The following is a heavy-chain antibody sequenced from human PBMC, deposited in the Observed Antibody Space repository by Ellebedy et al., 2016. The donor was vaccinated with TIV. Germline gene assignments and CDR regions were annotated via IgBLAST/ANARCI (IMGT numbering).Heavy chain of an antibody. CDR1: GYNFSRYW. CDR3: ARVGEVAATPCSY. CDR2: IYPGDSDT. D-gene: IGHD2-15*01. V-gene: IGHV5-51*01. Sequence: GESLKISCKGSGYNFSRYWIGWVRQMPGKGLEWMGIIYPGDSDTRYSPSFQGQVTISADKSISTAYLQWSSLKASDTAMYYCARVGEVAATPCSYWGQGTLVTVSS. J-gene: IGHJ4*02.